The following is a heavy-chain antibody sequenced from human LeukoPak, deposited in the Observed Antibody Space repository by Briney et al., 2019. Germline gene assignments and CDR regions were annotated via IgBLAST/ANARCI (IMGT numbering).Heavy chain of an antibody. D-gene: IGHD3-10*01. CDR1: GYSFTSYW. CDR3: AAMVRGVIITNSNSFDY. CDR2: IYPGDSDT. V-gene: IGHV5-51*01. J-gene: IGHJ4*02. Sequence: GESLKISCKGSGYSFTSYWIGRVRQMPGKGLEWMGIIYPGDSDTRYSPSFQGQVTISADESISTAYLQWSSLKASDTAMYYCAAMVRGVIITNSNSFDYWGQGTLVTVSS.